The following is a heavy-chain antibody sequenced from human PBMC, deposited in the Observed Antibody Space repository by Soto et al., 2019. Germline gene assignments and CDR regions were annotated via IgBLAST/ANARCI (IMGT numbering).Heavy chain of an antibody. CDR1: GFIFDDYA. Sequence: EVQLVESGGGLVQPGRSLRLSCAASGFIFDDYAMHWVRQAPGMGLEWVSVISGNSGSLGYADSVKGRFTISRDNAKNSLYLQMNSLRAEDTALYYCAKDRYSSSAYYYYGMDAWGQGTTVTVSS. J-gene: IGHJ6*02. V-gene: IGHV3-9*01. D-gene: IGHD6-6*01. CDR3: AKDRYSSSAYYYYGMDA. CDR2: ISGNSGSL.